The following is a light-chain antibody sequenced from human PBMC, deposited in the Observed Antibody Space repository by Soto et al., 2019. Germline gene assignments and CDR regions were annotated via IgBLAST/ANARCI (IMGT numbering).Light chain of an antibody. V-gene: IGLV2-14*01. CDR2: EVS. CDR1: SSDVGGYSY. CDR3: SSYTSSSTLYV. J-gene: IGLJ1*01. Sequence: QSALTQPASVSGSPGQSITISCTGTSSDVGGYSYVSWYQQHPGRAPKLMIYEVSNRPSGVSNRFSGSKSGNTASLTISGLQAEDEADYYCSSYTSSSTLYVFGTGTTVTVL.